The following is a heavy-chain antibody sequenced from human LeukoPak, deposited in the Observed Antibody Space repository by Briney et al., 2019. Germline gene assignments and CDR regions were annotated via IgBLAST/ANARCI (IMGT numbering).Heavy chain of an antibody. Sequence: SETLSLTCAVYGGSFSGYYWSWIRQPPGKGLEWIGSIYYSGSTYYNPSLKSRVTISVDTSKNQSSLKLSSVTAADTAVYYCARTRYYYNSRSYGAPYYFDYWGQGTLVTVSS. D-gene: IGHD3-10*01. CDR3: ARTRYYYNSRSYGAPYYFDY. CDR2: IYYSGST. V-gene: IGHV4-34*01. J-gene: IGHJ4*02. CDR1: GGSFSGYY.